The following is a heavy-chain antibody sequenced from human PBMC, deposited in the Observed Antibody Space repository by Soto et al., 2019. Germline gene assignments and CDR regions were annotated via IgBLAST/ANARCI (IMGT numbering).Heavy chain of an antibody. CDR2: INSDGSTT. D-gene: IGHD3-22*01. CDR3: ARQPQYSSYD. Sequence: GGSLRLSCAASGFTFSSYWMHWVRQAPGKGLVWVSYINSDGSTTTYADFVKGRFTISRDNAKNTLDLQMNSLRVEDTAVYYCARQPQYSSYDWGQGTLVTVSS. V-gene: IGHV3-74*01. J-gene: IGHJ4*02. CDR1: GFTFSSYW.